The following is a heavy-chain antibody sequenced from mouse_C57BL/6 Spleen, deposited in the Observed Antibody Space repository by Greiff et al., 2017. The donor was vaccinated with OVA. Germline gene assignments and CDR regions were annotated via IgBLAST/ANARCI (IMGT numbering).Heavy chain of an antibody. D-gene: IGHD2-4*01. CDR1: GYTFTSYW. J-gene: IGHJ1*03. CDR3: ARGDYGNWYFDV. Sequence: QVQLQQPGAELVLPGASVKLSCKASGYTFTSYWMHWVKHRPGQGLAWIGVIDPSDSYTNYNQKFKGKSTLTVDKSSSTAYMQLSSLTSEDSAVYYCARGDYGNWYFDVWGTGTTVTVSS. CDR2: IDPSDSYT. V-gene: IGHV1-69*01.